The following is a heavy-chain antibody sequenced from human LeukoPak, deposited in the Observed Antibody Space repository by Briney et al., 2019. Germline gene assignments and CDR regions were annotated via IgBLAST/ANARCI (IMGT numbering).Heavy chain of an antibody. CDR1: GGSLSNYY. CDR2: MYYGEST. Sequence: SETLSLTCSVSGGSLSNYYWNWIRQPPGKGLEWIGSMYYGESTNYNPSLKSRVTISVDTSENQFSLKVSSVTAADTAVYYCARHRGSSWYESFDYWGQGILVTVSS. J-gene: IGHJ4*02. CDR3: ARHRGSSWYESFDY. D-gene: IGHD6-13*01. V-gene: IGHV4-59*08.